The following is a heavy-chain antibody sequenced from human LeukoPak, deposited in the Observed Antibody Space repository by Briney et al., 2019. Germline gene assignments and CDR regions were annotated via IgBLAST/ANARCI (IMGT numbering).Heavy chain of an antibody. CDR1: GYTFTYRY. J-gene: IGHJ3*02. D-gene: IGHD3-22*01. V-gene: IGHV1-45*02. Sequence: ASVKVSCKASGYTFTYRYLHWVRQAPGQALEWMGWITPFNGNTNYAQKFQDRVTTTRDRSMSTAYMELSSLRSEDTAMYYCAAIVVTASDAFDIWGQGTMVTVSS. CDR3: AAIVVTASDAFDI. CDR2: ITPFNGNT.